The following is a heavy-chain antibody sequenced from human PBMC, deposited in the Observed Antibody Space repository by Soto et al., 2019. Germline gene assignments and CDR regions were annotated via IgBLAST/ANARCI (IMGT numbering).Heavy chain of an antibody. CDR3: TRRTIAYWYFDL. V-gene: IGHV1-8*01. CDR2: MNGDSGNT. D-gene: IGHD2-21*01. CDR1: GYTFTNYD. J-gene: IGHJ2*01. Sequence: QVQLVQSGAEVRTPGASVRVSCKASGYTFTNYDINWVRQVPGQGLEWMGWMNGDSGNTGYSQNFQGRVSMTRDTSMSTAHMELSSLTSEDTAVYYCTRRTIAYWYFDLWGRGTLVIVSS.